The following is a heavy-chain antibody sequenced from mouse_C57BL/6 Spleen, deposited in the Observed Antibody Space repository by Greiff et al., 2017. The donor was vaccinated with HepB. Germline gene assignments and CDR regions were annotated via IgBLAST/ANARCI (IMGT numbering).Heavy chain of an antibody. CDR2: ISNGGGST. Sequence: EVHLVESGGGLVQPGGSLKLSCAASGFTFSDYYMYWVRQTPEKRLEWVAYISNGGGSTYYPDTVKGRFTISRDNAKNTLYLQMSRLKSEDTAMYYCARQGGNYEGAWFAYWGQGTLVTVSA. CDR1: GFTFSDYY. J-gene: IGHJ3*01. D-gene: IGHD2-1*01. V-gene: IGHV5-12*01. CDR3: ARQGGNYEGAWFAY.